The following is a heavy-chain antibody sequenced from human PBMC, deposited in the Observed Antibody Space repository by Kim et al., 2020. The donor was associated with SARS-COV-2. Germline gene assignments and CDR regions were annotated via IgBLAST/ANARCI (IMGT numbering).Heavy chain of an antibody. V-gene: IGHV3-48*03. D-gene: IGHD3-22*01. J-gene: IGHJ4*02. CDR3: AITYDSSGYFSY. CDR1: GFTFSSYE. Sequence: GGSLRLSCAASGFTFSSYEMNWVRQAPGKGLEWVSYISSSGSTIYYADSVKGRFTISRDNAKNSLYLQMNSLRAEDTAVYYCAITYDSSGYFSYWGQGTLVTVSS. CDR2: ISSSGSTI.